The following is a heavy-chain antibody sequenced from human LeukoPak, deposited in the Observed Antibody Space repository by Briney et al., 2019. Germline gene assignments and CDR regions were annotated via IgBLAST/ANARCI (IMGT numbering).Heavy chain of an antibody. Sequence: PLETLSLTCTVSGGSISSGGYYWSWIRQHPGKGLEWIGYIYYSGSTNYNPSLKSRVTISVDMSKNQFSLKLSSVTAADTAVYYCARDRPYYYDSSGSKSHAFDIWGQGTMVTVSS. V-gene: IGHV4-61*08. D-gene: IGHD3-22*01. J-gene: IGHJ3*02. CDR3: ARDRPYYYDSSGSKSHAFDI. CDR1: GGSISSGGYY. CDR2: IYYSGST.